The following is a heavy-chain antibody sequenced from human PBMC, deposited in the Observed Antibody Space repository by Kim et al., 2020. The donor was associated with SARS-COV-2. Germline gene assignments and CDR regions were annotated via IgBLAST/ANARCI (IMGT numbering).Heavy chain of an antibody. Sequence: ASVKVSCKVSGYTLTELSMHWVRQAPGKGLEWMGGFDPEDGETIYAQKFQGRVTMTEDTSTDTAYMELSSLRSEDTAVYYCATDRYYYDSSGHYYYYYGMDVWGQGTTVTVSS. J-gene: IGHJ6*02. V-gene: IGHV1-24*01. CDR2: FDPEDGET. D-gene: IGHD3-22*01. CDR1: GYTLTELS. CDR3: ATDRYYYDSSGHYYYYYGMDV.